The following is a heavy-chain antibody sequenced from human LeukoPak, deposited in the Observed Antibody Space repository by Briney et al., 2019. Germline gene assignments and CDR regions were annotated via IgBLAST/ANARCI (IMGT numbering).Heavy chain of an antibody. J-gene: IGHJ4*02. CDR1: GHTFTGYY. V-gene: IGHV1-2*02. D-gene: IGHD2-15*01. CDR2: INPNSGGT. Sequence: ASVKVSCKASGHTFTGYYMHLVRQAPGQGLEWMGWINPNSGGTNYAQKFQGRVTMTRDTSISTAYMELSRLRSDDTAVYYCARGGGTSCLLGYCSGGSRYWGQGTLVTVFS. CDR3: ARGGGTSCLLGYCSGGSRY.